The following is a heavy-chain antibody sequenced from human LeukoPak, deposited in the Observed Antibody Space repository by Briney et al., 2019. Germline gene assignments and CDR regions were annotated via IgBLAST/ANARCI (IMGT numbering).Heavy chain of an antibody. J-gene: IGHJ4*02. CDR2: INPNSGGT. CDR1: GYTFTGYY. Sequence: GASVKVSCEASGYTFTGYYMHWVRQAPGQGLEWMGWINPNSGGTNYAQKFQGRVTMTRDTSISTAYMELSRLRSDDTAVYYCARDDTYYDATFDYWGQGTLVTVSS. CDR3: ARDDTYYDATFDY. D-gene: IGHD3-22*01. V-gene: IGHV1-2*02.